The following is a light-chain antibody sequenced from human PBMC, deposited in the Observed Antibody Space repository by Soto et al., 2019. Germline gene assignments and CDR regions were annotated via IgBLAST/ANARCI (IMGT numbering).Light chain of an antibody. CDR3: LSYSIRGTPLYI. J-gene: IGLJ1*01. Sequence: QSALTQPASVSGSPGQSIALSCTGTSRDVGAHNSVSWYQQHPGKVPKLLIYDVTKRPSGVSPRFSGSKSGNTASLTISGLHDEDEADYYCLSYSIRGTPLYIFGTGTKLTVL. CDR2: DVT. CDR1: SRDVGAHNS. V-gene: IGLV2-14*01.